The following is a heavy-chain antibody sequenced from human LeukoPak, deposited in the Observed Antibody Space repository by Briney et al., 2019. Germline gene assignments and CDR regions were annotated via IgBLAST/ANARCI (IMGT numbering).Heavy chain of an antibody. CDR1: GFTFSSYA. D-gene: IGHD6-6*01. CDR3: ARGGAARHDAFDI. CDR2: ISGSGGST. J-gene: IGHJ3*02. Sequence: GGSLRLSCAASGFTFSSYAMSWVRQAPGKGLEWVSAISGSGGSTYYADSVKGRFTISRDNSKNTLYLQMNSLRAEDTAVYYCARGGAARHDAFDIWGQGTMVTVSS. V-gene: IGHV3-23*01.